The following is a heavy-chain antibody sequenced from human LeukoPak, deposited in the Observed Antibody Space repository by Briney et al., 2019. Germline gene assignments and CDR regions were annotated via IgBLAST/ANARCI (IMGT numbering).Heavy chain of an antibody. CDR1: GFPFSTFW. CDR3: ARDFAXXRFDY. CDR2: IKQDGSEK. V-gene: IGHV3-7*01. D-gene: IGHD3-3*01. Sequence: PGGSLRLSCAASGFPFSTFWMSWLRQAPGRGPEWVANIKQDGSEKYYVDSVKGRFTVSRDNAKNSLYLQMNSLRAEDTAVYYCARDFAXXRFDYWGQGTLVTVSS. J-gene: IGHJ4*02.